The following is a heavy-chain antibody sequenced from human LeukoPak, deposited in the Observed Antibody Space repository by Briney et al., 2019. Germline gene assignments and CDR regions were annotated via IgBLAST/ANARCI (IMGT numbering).Heavy chain of an antibody. CDR2: ISYNGSP. CDR3: ARHLDSSRSPRGRTFDV. Sequence: SETLSLTCNVSGGSITSGTSYWGWIRQPPGKGLEWIANISYNGSPYYNPSLKSRVTISVDTSKNLFSLILRSVTATDTAIYYCARHLDSSRSPRGRTFDVWGHGTLVTVSS. D-gene: IGHD4-11*01. CDR1: GGSITSGTSY. V-gene: IGHV4-39*01. J-gene: IGHJ3*01.